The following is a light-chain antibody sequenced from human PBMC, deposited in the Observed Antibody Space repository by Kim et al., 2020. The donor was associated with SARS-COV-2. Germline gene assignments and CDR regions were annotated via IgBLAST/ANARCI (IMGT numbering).Light chain of an antibody. V-gene: IGLV3-19*01. Sequence: LGQTVRITCQGDSLRSYYASWYQQKPGQAPVLVIYGKNNRPSGIPDRFSGSSSGNTASLTITGAQAEDEADYYCNSRDSSGNRWVFGGGTQLTVL. CDR2: GKN. CDR3: NSRDSSGNRWV. CDR1: SLRSYY. J-gene: IGLJ3*02.